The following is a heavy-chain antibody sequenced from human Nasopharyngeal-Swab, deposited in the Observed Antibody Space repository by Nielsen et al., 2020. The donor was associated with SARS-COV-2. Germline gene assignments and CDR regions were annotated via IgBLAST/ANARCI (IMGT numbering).Heavy chain of an antibody. CDR1: GGSFSGYY. V-gene: IGHV4-34*01. CDR3: AGGQRDGDSYFDY. D-gene: IGHD4-17*01. CDR2: INHSGST. J-gene: IGHJ4*02. Sequence: SETLSLTCAVYGGSFSGYYWSWIRQPPGKGLEWIGEINHSGSTNYNPSLKSRVTISVDTSKNQFSLKLSSVTAADTAVYYCAGGQRDGDSYFDYWGQGTLVTVSS.